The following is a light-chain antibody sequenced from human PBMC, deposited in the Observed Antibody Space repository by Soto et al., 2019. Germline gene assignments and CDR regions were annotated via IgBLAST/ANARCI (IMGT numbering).Light chain of an antibody. CDR1: HSITHQ. V-gene: IGKV1-5*01. CDR2: DAS. Sequence: IPITQSPSSLSEAAEDSGIITXXASHSITHQLNRYLHFPGKALKLLIYDASSLESGVPSRFSGSGSGTEFTLTISSLQPDDFATYYCQQYNSYSPVFGGPGKVDI. CDR3: QQYNSYSPV. J-gene: IGKJ4*01.